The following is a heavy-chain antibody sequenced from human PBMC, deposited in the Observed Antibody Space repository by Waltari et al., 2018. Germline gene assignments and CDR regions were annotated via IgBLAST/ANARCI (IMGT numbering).Heavy chain of an antibody. CDR1: GFTFSFHA. D-gene: IGHD5-18*01. Sequence: QVQLVESGGGVVHPGRSLRLSCEASGFTFSFHAMQWVRQAPGKGLEWVAGISYDGSDEYYADSVRGRFTISRDDSKDTVNLQMNSLRPEDTAVYYCARDGPLQIQSWYSFDYWGQGTLVTVSS. J-gene: IGHJ4*02. V-gene: IGHV3-30*07. CDR2: ISYDGSDE. CDR3: ARDGPLQIQSWYSFDY.